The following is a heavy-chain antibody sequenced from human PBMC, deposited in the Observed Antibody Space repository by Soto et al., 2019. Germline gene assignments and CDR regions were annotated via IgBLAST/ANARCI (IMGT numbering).Heavy chain of an antibody. V-gene: IGHV4-61*08. CDR3: ARDLGRAAAGLLRGYGMDV. CDR1: GGSISSDDYY. D-gene: IGHD6-13*01. CDR2: IYYSGST. Sequence: PSETLSLTCTVSGGSISSDDYYWNWIRQRPGKGLEWIGNIYYSGSTNYNPSLKSRVTISVDTSKNQFSLKLSSVTAADTAVYYCARDLGRAAAGLLRGYGMDVWGQGTTVTVSS. J-gene: IGHJ6*02.